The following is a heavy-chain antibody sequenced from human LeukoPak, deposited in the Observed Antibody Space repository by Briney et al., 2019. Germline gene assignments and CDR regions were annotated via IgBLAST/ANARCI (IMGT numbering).Heavy chain of an antibody. D-gene: IGHD6-13*01. V-gene: IGHV3-48*01. CDR1: GFTFSSHS. J-gene: IGHJ4*02. CDR2: ISSSSSTI. Sequence: GGSLRLSCAASGFTFSSHSMNWVRQAPGKGLEWVSYISSSSSTIYYADSVKGRFTISRDKSKNTLYLQMNSLGAEDTAVYYCARDSIGGSWYFDYWGQGTLVTVSS. CDR3: ARDSIGGSWYFDY.